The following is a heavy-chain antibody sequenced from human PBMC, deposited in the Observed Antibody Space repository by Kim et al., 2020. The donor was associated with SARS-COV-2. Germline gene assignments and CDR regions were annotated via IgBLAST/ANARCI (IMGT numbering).Heavy chain of an antibody. J-gene: IGHJ3*02. D-gene: IGHD1-1*01. V-gene: IGHV3-73*01. CDR2: IRSRANSYAT. Sequence: GGSLRLSCAASGFTFSGSAMHWVRQASGKGLEWVGRIRSRANSYATAYAASVKGRITISRDDSKTTAYLQRNSLKTEATAEYYCTRVPATTLAFWDTFD. CDR1: GFTFSGSA. CDR3: TRVPATTLAFWDTFD.